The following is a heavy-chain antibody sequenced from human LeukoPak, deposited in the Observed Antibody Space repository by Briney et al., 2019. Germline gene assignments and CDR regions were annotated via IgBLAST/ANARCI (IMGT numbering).Heavy chain of an antibody. Sequence: SETLSLTCTVSGGSVSSSSYYWGWIRQPPGKGLEWIGSIYYSGSTYYNPSLKSRVTISVDTPKNQFSLKLSSVTAADTAVYYCARHSTLGTTGWFDPWGQGTLVTVSS. J-gene: IGHJ5*02. CDR3: ARHSTLGTTGWFDP. CDR2: IYYSGST. CDR1: GGSVSSSSYY. D-gene: IGHD1-7*01. V-gene: IGHV4-39*01.